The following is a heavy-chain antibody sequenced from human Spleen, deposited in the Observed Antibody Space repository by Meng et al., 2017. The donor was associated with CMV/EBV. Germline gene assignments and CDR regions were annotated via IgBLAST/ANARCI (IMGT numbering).Heavy chain of an antibody. CDR3: ARDDTYYGMDV. Sequence: GESLKISCAASGFTFDDYGMGWVRQAPGKGLEWVSGINWNGGSTGFADSVKGRFTISRDNAKNSLYLQMNSLRAGDTALYYCARDDTYYGMDVWGQGTTVTVSS. V-gene: IGHV3-20*04. J-gene: IGHJ6*02. CDR1: GFTFDDYG. CDR2: INWNGGST.